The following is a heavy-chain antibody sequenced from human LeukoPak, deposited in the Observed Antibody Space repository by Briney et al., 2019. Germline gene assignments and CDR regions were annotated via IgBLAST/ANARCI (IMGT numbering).Heavy chain of an antibody. CDR3: ARDKYSSSLGDY. D-gene: IGHD6-6*01. V-gene: IGHV1-69*04. J-gene: IGHJ4*02. Sequence: GASVKVSCKASGGTFSSYAISWVRQAPGQGLEWMGRILPIFGIANYAQKFQGRVTITADKSTSTAYMELSSLRSEDTAVYYCARDKYSSSLGDYWGQGTLVTVSS. CDR2: ILPIFGIA. CDR1: GGTFSSYA.